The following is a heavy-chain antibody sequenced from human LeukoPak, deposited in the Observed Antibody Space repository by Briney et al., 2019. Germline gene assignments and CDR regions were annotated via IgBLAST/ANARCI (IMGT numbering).Heavy chain of an antibody. J-gene: IGHJ4*02. CDR1: GYSISSGYY. CDR3: ARANDYGGNPRLDY. Sequence: PSETLSLTCTVSGYSISSGYYWGWIRQPPGKGLEWIGSIYHSGSTYYNPSLKSRVTISVDTSKNHCSPKLSSVTAADTAVYYCARANDYGGNPRLDYWGQGTLVTVSS. D-gene: IGHD4-23*01. V-gene: IGHV4-38-2*02. CDR2: IYHSGST.